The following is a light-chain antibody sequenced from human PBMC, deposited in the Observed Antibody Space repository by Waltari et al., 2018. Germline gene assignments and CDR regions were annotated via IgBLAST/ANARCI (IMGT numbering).Light chain of an antibody. CDR1: RTIGSD. CDR2: GVS. J-gene: IGKJ2*01. CDR3: QQYGDWPPT. V-gene: IGKV3-15*01. Sequence: EVVMTQSPAILSVSPGETASLSCRASRTIGSDLAWYQQKPDQSPRLLIYGVSSRATGFPARFSASGSGTEFTLTITGLQSEDVAVYHCQQYGDWPPTFGQGTQLEIK.